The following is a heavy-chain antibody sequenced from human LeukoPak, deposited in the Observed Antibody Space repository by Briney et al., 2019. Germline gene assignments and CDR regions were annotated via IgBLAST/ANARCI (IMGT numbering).Heavy chain of an antibody. CDR2: ISSSGSTL. J-gene: IGHJ4*02. CDR1: GFTFSDYY. Sequence: GGSLRLSCAASGFTFSDYYMTWLGQAPGKGLEWVSYISSSGSTLQYAASVKGRFTISRDNAKTSLYLQMNSLRAEDTAVYYCARDLSGVTGYTYGRGIDYWGQGTLVTVSS. CDR3: ARDLSGVTGYTYGRGIDY. V-gene: IGHV3-11*04. D-gene: IGHD5-18*01.